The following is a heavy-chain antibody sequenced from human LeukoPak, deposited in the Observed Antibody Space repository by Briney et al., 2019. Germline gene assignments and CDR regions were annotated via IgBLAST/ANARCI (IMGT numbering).Heavy chain of an antibody. CDR3: ARGSPLWFGELLSWWFDP. V-gene: IGHV4-61*02. J-gene: IGHJ5*02. CDR2: IYTSGST. D-gene: IGHD3-10*01. CDR1: GGSISSGSYY. Sequence: SETLSLTCTVSGGSISSGSYYWTWIRLPAGRGLEWIGRIYTSGSTNYNPSLKSRVTISVDTSKNQFSLKLSSVTAADTAVYYCARGSPLWFGELLSWWFDPWGQGTLVTVSS.